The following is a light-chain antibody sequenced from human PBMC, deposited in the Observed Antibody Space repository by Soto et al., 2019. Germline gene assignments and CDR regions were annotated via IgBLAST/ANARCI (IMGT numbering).Light chain of an antibody. CDR2: GNSDGSH. J-gene: IGLJ1*01. CDR1: SGHSRYA. CDR3: QTWGTGIRV. Sequence: QPVLTQSPSASASLGASGKLTCTLSSGHSRYAIAWHQQQPEKGPRYLMKGNSDGSHNKGDGIPDRFSGSRSGAERYLTISSLKSEDEADYSCQTWGTGIRVFGTGTKLTVL. V-gene: IGLV4-69*01.